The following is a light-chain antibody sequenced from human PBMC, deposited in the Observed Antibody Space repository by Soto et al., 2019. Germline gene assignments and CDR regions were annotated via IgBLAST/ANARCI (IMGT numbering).Light chain of an antibody. CDR2: DVS. Sequence: QSVLTQPASVSGSPGQSITISCTGTSSDVGGYNYVSWYQQHPGKAPKLMIYDVSNRPSGVSNRFSGSKSGNTASRTIYGLQAEDEAEYYCSSYTSSSTPVVFGGGTELTVL. CDR1: SSDVGGYNY. CDR3: SSYTSSSTPVV. J-gene: IGLJ2*01. V-gene: IGLV2-14*01.